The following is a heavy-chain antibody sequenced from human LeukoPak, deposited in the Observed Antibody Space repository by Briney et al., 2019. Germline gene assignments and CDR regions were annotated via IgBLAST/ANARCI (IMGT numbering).Heavy chain of an antibody. CDR3: ARGGYSYAGNDAFDI. V-gene: IGHV4-59*01. J-gene: IGHJ3*02. Sequence: PSETLSLTCTVSGGSISSYYWSWIRQPPGKGLEWIGYIYYSGSTNYNPSLKSRVTISVDTSKNQFSLKLSSVTAADTAVYYCARGGYSYAGNDAFDIWGQGTMVTVSS. D-gene: IGHD5-18*01. CDR1: GGSISSYY. CDR2: IYYSGST.